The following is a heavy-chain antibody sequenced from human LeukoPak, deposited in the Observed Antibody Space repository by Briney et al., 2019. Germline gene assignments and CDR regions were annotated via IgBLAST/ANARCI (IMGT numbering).Heavy chain of an antibody. J-gene: IGHJ6*02. CDR1: GYTLTELS. D-gene: IGHD4-17*01. CDR3: AADNGLFYGDYPDPDYYYGMDV. Sequence: ASVKVSCKVSGYTLTELSMHWVRQAPGKGLEWMGGFDPEDGETIYAQKFQGRVTMTEDTSTDTAYMELSSLRSEDTAVYYCAADNGLFYGDYPDPDYYYGMDVWGQGTTVTVSS. V-gene: IGHV1-24*01. CDR2: FDPEDGET.